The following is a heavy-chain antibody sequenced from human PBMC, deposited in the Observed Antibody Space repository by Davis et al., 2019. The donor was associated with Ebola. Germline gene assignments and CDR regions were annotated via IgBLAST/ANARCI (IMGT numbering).Heavy chain of an antibody. CDR2: IRFDGSSE. D-gene: IGHD4-11*01. V-gene: IGHV3-30*02. Sequence: GESLKISCTASGFTFSNYGLHWVRQAPGKGLEWVTFIRFDGSSEYYVDSVKGRFTISRDNAKNTVYLQMNSLRAEDTAVYYCARDGGTVTTNYYYYYGMDVWGQGTTVTVSS. J-gene: IGHJ6*02. CDR1: GFTFSNYG. CDR3: ARDGGTVTTNYYYYYGMDV.